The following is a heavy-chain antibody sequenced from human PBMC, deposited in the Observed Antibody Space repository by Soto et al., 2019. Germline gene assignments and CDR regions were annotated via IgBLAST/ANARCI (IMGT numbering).Heavy chain of an antibody. CDR3: AGGDYYYYGMDV. CDR2: IYYSGST. J-gene: IGHJ6*02. V-gene: IGHV4-39*01. D-gene: IGHD3-10*01. CDR1: GGSISSSSYY. Sequence: PSETLSLTXTVSGGSISSSSYYWGWIRQPPGKGLEWIGSIYYSGSTYYNPSLKSRVTISVDTSKNQFSLKLSSVTAADTAVYYCAGGDYYYYGMDVWGQGTTVTVSS.